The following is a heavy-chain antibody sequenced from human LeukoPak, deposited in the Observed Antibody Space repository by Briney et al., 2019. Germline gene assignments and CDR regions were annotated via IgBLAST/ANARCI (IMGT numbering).Heavy chain of an antibody. V-gene: IGHV5-51*01. CDR1: GYSFTSYW. D-gene: IGHD6-19*01. J-gene: IGHJ4*02. Sequence: GESLKISCKGSGYSFTSYWIGWVRQMPGKGLEWMGIIYPGDSDTRYSPSFQGQVTISADKSISTAYLQWSSLKASDTAMYYCARRWSSGWYSPGHFDYWGQGTLVTVSS. CDR3: ARRWSSGWYSPGHFDY. CDR2: IYPGDSDT.